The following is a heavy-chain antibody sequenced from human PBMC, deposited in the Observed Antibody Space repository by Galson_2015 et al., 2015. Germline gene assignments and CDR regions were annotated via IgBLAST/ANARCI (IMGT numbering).Heavy chain of an antibody. Sequence: SLRLSCAASGFTFSGYAMHWVRQAPGQGLEWVAVISLDGNTKYYADSVKGRVTISRDESKNTLYLEMNSLRAEDTAVYYCATPRTHSSGWDEGFDYWGQGTPVTVSS. V-gene: IGHV3-30-3*01. CDR3: ATPRTHSSGWDEGFDY. D-gene: IGHD6-19*01. CDR1: GFTFSGYA. CDR2: ISLDGNTK. J-gene: IGHJ4*02.